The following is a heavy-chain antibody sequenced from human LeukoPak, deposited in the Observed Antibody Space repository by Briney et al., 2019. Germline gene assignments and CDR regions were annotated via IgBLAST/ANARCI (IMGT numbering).Heavy chain of an antibody. CDR1: GGSIGTYS. Sequence: SETLSLTCTVSGGSIGTYSWNWIRQPPGKGLEWIGYIYYSGTTNYNPSLKSRVTISVDTSKNQFSLKLSSVTAADTAVYYCARLKTGTPGDYWGQGTLVTVSS. D-gene: IGHD1-1*01. CDR3: ARLKTGTPGDY. CDR2: IYYSGTT. V-gene: IGHV4-59*12. J-gene: IGHJ4*02.